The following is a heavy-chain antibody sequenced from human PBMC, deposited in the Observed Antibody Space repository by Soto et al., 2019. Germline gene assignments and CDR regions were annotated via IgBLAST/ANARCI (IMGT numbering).Heavy chain of an antibody. CDR3: SRDQPGYSYGYGLGY. Sequence: EVQLVESGGGLVKPGGSLRLSCAASGFTFSSYSMNCVRQAPGKGLVWVSSISSSSSYIYYADSVNGRFTISRDNAKNSLYLQMNSLRAEDMAVYYCSRDQPGYSYGYGLGYWGQGTLVTVSS. J-gene: IGHJ4*02. D-gene: IGHD5-18*01. CDR2: ISSSSSYI. CDR1: GFTFSSYS. V-gene: IGHV3-21*01.